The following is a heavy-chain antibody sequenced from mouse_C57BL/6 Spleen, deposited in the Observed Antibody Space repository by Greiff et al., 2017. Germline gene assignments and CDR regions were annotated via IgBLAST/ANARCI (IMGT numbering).Heavy chain of an antibody. CDR3: ARSAVVDYWYFDV. CDR2: INPNNGGT. V-gene: IGHV1-18*01. J-gene: IGHJ1*03. D-gene: IGHD1-1*01. CDR1: GYTFTDYN. Sequence: VQLKQSGPELVKPGASVKIPCKASGYTFTDYNMDWVKQSHGKSLEWIGDINPNNGGTIYNQKFKGKATLTVDKSSSTAYMELRSLTSEDTAVYYCARSAVVDYWYFDVWGTGTTVTVSS.